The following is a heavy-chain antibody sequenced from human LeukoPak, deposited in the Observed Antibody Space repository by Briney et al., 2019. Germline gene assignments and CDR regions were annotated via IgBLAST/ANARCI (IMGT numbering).Heavy chain of an antibody. CDR3: VKRAWDSSGWFDY. J-gene: IGHJ4*02. CDR1: GFTFSSYA. D-gene: IGHD6-19*01. CDR2: VTGSGAGT. Sequence: GGSLRLSCAASGFTFSSYAMSWVRQAPGKGLEWVSAVTGSGAGTDYADSVKGRFTISRDNSKNMVYLEMNSLRADDTAVYYCVKRAWDSSGWFDYWGRGILVTVSS. V-gene: IGHV3-23*01.